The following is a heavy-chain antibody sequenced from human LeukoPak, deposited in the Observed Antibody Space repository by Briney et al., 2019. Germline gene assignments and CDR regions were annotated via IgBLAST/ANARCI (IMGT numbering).Heavy chain of an antibody. CDR1: GFTFSSYA. CDR3: AKSFAGEQQLVLDY. Sequence: GGSLRLSCAASGFTFSSYAMPWVRQAPGKGLEWVAVISYDGSNKYYADSVKGRFTISRDNSKNTLYLQMNSLRAEDTAVYYCAKSFAGEQQLVLDYWGQGTLVTVSS. D-gene: IGHD6-13*01. J-gene: IGHJ4*02. V-gene: IGHV3-30-3*02. CDR2: ISYDGSNK.